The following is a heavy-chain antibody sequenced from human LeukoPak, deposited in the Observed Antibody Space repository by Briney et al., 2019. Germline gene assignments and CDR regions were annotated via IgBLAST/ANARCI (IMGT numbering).Heavy chain of an antibody. J-gene: IGHJ4*02. CDR1: GGSISSYY. D-gene: IGHD3-22*01. CDR3: AGTQAVYYDSSFDY. CDR2: IYYSGTT. Sequence: SETLSLTCTVSGGSISSYYWNWIRQSPGKGLEWIGYIYYSGTTKYNPSLTSRVTISVDTSKNQFSLKLNSVTAADTAVYYCAGTQAVYYDSSFDYWGQGTLVTVSS. V-gene: IGHV4-59*12.